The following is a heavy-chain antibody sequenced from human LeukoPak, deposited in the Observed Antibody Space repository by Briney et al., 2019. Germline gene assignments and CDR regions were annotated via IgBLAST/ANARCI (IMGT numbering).Heavy chain of an antibody. D-gene: IGHD3-22*01. CDR2: IYYSGRT. Sequence: PSQTLSLTCTVSGGSISSGGYYWSWIRQHPGKGLEWIGYIYYSGRTYYNPSLKGRVTISVDTSKNQFSLKLSSVTAADTAVYYCARDPVLGYYYDSSGYSLMAFDIWGQGTMVTVSS. J-gene: IGHJ3*02. V-gene: IGHV4-31*03. CDR3: ARDPVLGYYYDSSGYSLMAFDI. CDR1: GGSISSGGYY.